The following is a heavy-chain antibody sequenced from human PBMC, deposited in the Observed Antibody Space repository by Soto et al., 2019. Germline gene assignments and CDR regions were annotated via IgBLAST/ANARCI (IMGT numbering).Heavy chain of an antibody. V-gene: IGHV4-59*01. CDR3: ARYYVWGSYRSNYYYYGMDV. D-gene: IGHD3-16*02. Sequence: SLTCTVSGGSISSYYWSWIRQPPGKGLEWIGYIYYSGSTNYNPSLKSRVTISVDTSKNQFSLKLSSVTAADTAVYYCARYYVWGSYRSNYYYYGMDVWGQGTTVTVSS. CDR1: GGSISSYY. CDR2: IYYSGST. J-gene: IGHJ6*02.